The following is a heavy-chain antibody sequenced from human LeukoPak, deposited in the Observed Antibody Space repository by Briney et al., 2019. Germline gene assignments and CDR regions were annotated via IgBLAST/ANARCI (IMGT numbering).Heavy chain of an antibody. CDR1: GFTFSSYS. J-gene: IGHJ6*03. CDR2: ISSSSSYI. CDR3: ARAQSWGGYYYYYYMDV. Sequence: PGGSLILSCAASGFTFSSYSMNWVRQAPGKGLEWVSSISSSSSYIYYADSVKGRFTISRDNAKNSLYLQMNSLRAEDTAVYYCARAQSWGGYYYYYYMDVWGKGTTVTVSS. D-gene: IGHD3-10*01. V-gene: IGHV3-21*01.